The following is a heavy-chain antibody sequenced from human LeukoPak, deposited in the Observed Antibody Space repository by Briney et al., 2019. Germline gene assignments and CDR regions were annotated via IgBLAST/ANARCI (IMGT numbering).Heavy chain of an antibody. CDR1: GFTFSRYW. J-gene: IGHJ1*01. CDR2: IWYDGSNK. Sequence: GGSLRLSCAASGFTFSRYWMHWVRQAPGKGLEWVAVIWYDGSNKYYADSVKGRFTISRDNSKNTLYLQMNSLRAEDTAVYYCARGRYSGSYPEYFQHWGQGTLVTVSS. D-gene: IGHD1-26*01. CDR3: ARGRYSGSYPEYFQH. V-gene: IGHV3-33*08.